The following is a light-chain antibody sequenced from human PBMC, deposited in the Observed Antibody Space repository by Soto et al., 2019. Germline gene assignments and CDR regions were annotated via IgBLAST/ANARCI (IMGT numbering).Light chain of an antibody. Sequence: DIQLTHAASTLAESVGDRVTITSRASQSISSWLAWYQQKPGKAPKLLIYKASSLESGVPSRFSGSGSGTEFTLTISSLQPDDFATYYCQQFHSFSPTFGQGTKVDIK. J-gene: IGKJ1*01. CDR3: QQFHSFSPT. V-gene: IGKV1-5*03. CDR2: KAS. CDR1: QSISSW.